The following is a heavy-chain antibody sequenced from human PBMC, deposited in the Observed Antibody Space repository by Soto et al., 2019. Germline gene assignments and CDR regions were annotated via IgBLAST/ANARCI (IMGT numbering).Heavy chain of an antibody. CDR1: GDSISSYY. CDR3: ARGRFDFIWGTPAPYLDY. J-gene: IGHJ4*02. Sequence: SETLSLTCTVSGDSISSYYWTWIRQPPGKGLEWIGYIYNSATTKYNPSLRSRVTISVDTSKNQFSLKLSSVTTADTAVYYCARGRFDFIWGTPAPYLDYWGQGALVTVSS. D-gene: IGHD3-16*01. CDR2: IYNSATT. V-gene: IGHV4-59*01.